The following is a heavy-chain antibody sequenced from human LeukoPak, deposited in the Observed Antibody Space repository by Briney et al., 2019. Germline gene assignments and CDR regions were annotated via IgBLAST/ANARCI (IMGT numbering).Heavy chain of an antibody. V-gene: IGHV4-59*11. J-gene: IGHJ3*02. CDR2: IYYSGST. Sequence: PSETLSLTCTVSGGSISSHYWSWIRQLPGKGLEWIGYIYYSGSTNYNPSLKSRVTISVDTSKNQFSLKLSSVTAADTAVYYCARDRTYDSSGYYNPDAFDIWGQGTMVTVSS. D-gene: IGHD3-22*01. CDR3: ARDRTYDSSGYYNPDAFDI. CDR1: GGSISSHY.